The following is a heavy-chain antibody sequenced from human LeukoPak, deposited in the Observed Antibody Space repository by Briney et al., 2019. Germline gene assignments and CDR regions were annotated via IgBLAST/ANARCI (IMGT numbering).Heavy chain of an antibody. CDR1: GGSISSGSYY. Sequence: SETLSLTCTVSGGSISSGSYYWSWIRQPAGKGLEWIGRIYTSGSTNYNPSLKSRVTISVDTSKNQFSLKLSSVTAADTAVYYCARGLRGIYYYYYYMDVWGKGTTVTVSS. J-gene: IGHJ6*03. CDR2: IYTSGST. D-gene: IGHD5-12*01. V-gene: IGHV4-61*02. CDR3: ARGLRGIYYYYYYMDV.